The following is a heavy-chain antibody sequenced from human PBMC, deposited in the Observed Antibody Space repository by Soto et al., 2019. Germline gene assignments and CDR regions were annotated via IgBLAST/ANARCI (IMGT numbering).Heavy chain of an antibody. Sequence: SETLSLTCTVSGGSISSYYWRWIRQPAGKGLEWIGRIYTSGSTNYNPSLKSRVTMSVDTSKNQFSLKLSSVTAADTAVYYCARDKGSSWYNWFDPWGQGTLVTVS. V-gene: IGHV4-4*07. D-gene: IGHD6-13*01. CDR2: IYTSGST. CDR3: ARDKGSSWYNWFDP. CDR1: GGSISSYY. J-gene: IGHJ5*02.